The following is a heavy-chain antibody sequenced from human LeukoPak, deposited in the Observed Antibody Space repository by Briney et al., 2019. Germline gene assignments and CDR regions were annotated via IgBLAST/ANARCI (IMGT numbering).Heavy chain of an antibody. Sequence: GGSLRLSCAASGFSLSSYGMHWVRQAPGKGLEWVAVISYDGSNKYYADSVKGRFTISRDNSKNTLYLQMNSLRAEDTAVYYCAKDDYGDYHATPGYYYGMDVWGQGTTVTVSS. V-gene: IGHV3-30*18. CDR1: GFSLSSYG. CDR2: ISYDGSNK. J-gene: IGHJ6*02. D-gene: IGHD4-17*01. CDR3: AKDDYGDYHATPGYYYGMDV.